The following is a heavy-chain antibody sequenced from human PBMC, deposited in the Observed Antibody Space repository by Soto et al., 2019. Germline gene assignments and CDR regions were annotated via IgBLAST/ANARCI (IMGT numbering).Heavy chain of an antibody. Sequence: QVQLVQSGAEVKKPGASVKVSCKASGYTFTRYYMHWVRQAPGQGLEWIGMINPSGGGTNYAQKFQGRVTMSRDTSTSTVYMELSSLRSEDTAMFYCTRTLTPNPAEYFQHWGQGTLVIVSS. CDR2: INPSGGGT. D-gene: IGHD3-16*01. J-gene: IGHJ1*01. CDR3: TRTLTPNPAEYFQH. V-gene: IGHV1-46*03. CDR1: GYTFTRYY.